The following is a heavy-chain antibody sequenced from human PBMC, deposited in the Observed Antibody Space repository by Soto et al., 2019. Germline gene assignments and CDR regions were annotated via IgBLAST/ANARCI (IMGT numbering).Heavy chain of an antibody. J-gene: IGHJ6*02. D-gene: IGHD3-3*01. V-gene: IGHV4-59*01. CDR1: GGSISSYY. CDR3: ARDRGFWSGHYYYYYGMDV. CDR2: IYYSGST. Sequence: SETLSLTCTVSGGSISSYYWSWIRQPPGKGLEWIGYIYYSGSTNYNPSLKSRVTISVDTSKNQFSLKLSSVTAADTAVYYCARDRGFWSGHYYYYYGMDVWGQGTTVTVSS.